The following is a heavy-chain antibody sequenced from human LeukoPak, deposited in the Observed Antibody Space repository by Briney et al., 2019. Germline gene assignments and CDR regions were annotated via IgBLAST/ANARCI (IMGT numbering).Heavy chain of an antibody. CDR1: GFTFSSYV. CDR2: ISGSGGST. D-gene: IGHD3-22*01. J-gene: IGHJ4*02. V-gene: IGHV3-23*01. CDR3: AKEAYYYDSSGYELDY. Sequence: HSGGSLRLSCAASGFTFSSYVMSWVRQAPGKGLEWVSAISGSGGSTYYADSVKGRFTISRDNSKNTLYLQMNSLRAEDTAVYYCAKEAYYYDSSGYELDYWGQGTLVTVSS.